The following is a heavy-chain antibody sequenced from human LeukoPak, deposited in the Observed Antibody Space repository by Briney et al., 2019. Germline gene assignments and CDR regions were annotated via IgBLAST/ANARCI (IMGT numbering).Heavy chain of an antibody. Sequence: GGSLRLSCAASGFTFSSYGMHWVRRAPGKGLEWVAVIWYDGSNKYYADSVKGRFTTSRDNSKNTLYLQMNSLRAEDTAVYYCARENGGYWGQGTLVTVSS. D-gene: IGHD3-16*01. CDR2: IWYDGSNK. CDR3: ARENGGY. V-gene: IGHV3-33*01. CDR1: GFTFSSYG. J-gene: IGHJ4*02.